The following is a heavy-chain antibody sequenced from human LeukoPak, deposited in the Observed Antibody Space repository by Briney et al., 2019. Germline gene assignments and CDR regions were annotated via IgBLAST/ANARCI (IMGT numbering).Heavy chain of an antibody. J-gene: IGHJ4*02. CDR3: AKSIGCVGARCYGVYYFDY. CDR2: INLDGSEK. V-gene: IGHV3-7*01. D-gene: IGHD2-21*01. Sequence: AGGSLRLSCAASGFTFTSSWMSWVRQAPGKGLEWVANINLDGSEKYYVDSVKGRFTISRDNGKNSLFLQLNSLRAEDTAVYYCAKSIGCVGARCYGVYYFDYWGQGTLVTVSS. CDR1: GFTFTSSW.